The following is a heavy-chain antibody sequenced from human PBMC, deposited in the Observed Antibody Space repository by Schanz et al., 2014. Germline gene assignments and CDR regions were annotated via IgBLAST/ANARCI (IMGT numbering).Heavy chain of an antibody. CDR1: GFTFSSYA. CDR2: ISYDGSFK. J-gene: IGHJ3*01. V-gene: IGHV3-33*08. Sequence: VQLVQSGGGVVQPGRSLRLSCAASGFTFSSYALHWVRQAPGKGLEWVAVISYDGSFKNYADSVRGRITMSRDNSKNTMYLQINNLRADDTAVYYGARELRGVVDFDFWGQGTRVTVSS. CDR3: ARELRGVVDFDF. D-gene: IGHD1-26*01.